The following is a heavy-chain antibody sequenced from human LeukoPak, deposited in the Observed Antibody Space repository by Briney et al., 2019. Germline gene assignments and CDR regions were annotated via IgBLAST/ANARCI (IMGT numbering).Heavy chain of an antibody. J-gene: IGHJ4*02. CDR3: SRINSGWYFDY. CDR1: GGSISSHY. CDR2: IYYSGNT. V-gene: IGHV4-59*11. D-gene: IGHD6-19*01. Sequence: SETLSLTCFVSGGSISSHYWTWIRQPPGKGLEYIGYIYYSGNTNYNPSLKSRVTISVDRSKYQFSLKLTSVTAEDTAVYYFSRINSGWYFDYWGQGTLVTVSS.